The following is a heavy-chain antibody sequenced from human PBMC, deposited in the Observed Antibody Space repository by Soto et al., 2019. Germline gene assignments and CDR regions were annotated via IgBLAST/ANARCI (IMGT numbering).Heavy chain of an antibody. J-gene: IGHJ6*02. CDR3: ARQKGYCSGGSCSYYYGMDV. D-gene: IGHD2-15*01. Sequence: SETLSLTCAVSGGSISSSNWWSWVRQPPGKGLGWIGEIYHSGSTNYNPSLKSRVTISVDKSKNQFSLKLSSVTAADTAVYYCARQKGYCSGGSCSYYYGMDVWGQGTTVTVAS. CDR1: GGSISSSNW. CDR2: IYHSGST. V-gene: IGHV4-4*02.